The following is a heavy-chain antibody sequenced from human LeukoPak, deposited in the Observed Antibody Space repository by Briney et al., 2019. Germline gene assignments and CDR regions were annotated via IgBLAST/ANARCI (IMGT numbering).Heavy chain of an antibody. V-gene: IGHV1-8*01. D-gene: IGHD3-10*01. Sequence: ASVKVSCKASGYTFTSYDINWVRQATGQGLEWMGWMNPNSGNTGYAQKFQGRVTMTRNTSISTAYMELSSLRSEDTAVYYCARGREIVTWYYGSGSYYNVWGQGTLVTVSS. J-gene: IGHJ4*02. CDR1: GYTFTSYD. CDR2: MNPNSGNT. CDR3: ARGREIVTWYYGSGSYYNV.